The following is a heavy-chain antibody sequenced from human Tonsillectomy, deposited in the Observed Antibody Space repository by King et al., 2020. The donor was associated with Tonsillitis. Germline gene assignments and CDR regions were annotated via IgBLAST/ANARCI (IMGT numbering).Heavy chain of an antibody. CDR3: AREYSNYGFDY. D-gene: IGHD4-11*01. CDR1: GFTFSSYG. CDR2: IWYDGSNK. Sequence: VQLVESGGGVVQPGRSLRLSCAASGFTFSSYGMHWVRQAPGKGLEWVAVIWYDGSNKYYTDSVKGRFTISRDNSKNTLYLQMNSLRAEDTAVYYCAREYSNYGFDYWGQGTLVTVSS. J-gene: IGHJ4*02. V-gene: IGHV3-33*08.